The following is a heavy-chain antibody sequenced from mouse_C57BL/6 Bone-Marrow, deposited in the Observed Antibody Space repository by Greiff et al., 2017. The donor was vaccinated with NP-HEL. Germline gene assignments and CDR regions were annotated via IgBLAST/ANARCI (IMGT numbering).Heavy chain of an antibody. D-gene: IGHD2-5*01. V-gene: IGHV5-4*03. CDR3: ARVSYYSNYGYFDV. CDR2: ISDGGSYT. Sequence: DVKLVESGGGLVKPGGSLKLSCAASGFTFSSYAMSWVRQTPEKRLEWVATISDGGSYTYYPDNVKGRFTISRDNAKNNLYLQMSHLKSEDTAMYYCARVSYYSNYGYFDVWGTGTTVTVSS. CDR1: GFTFSSYA. J-gene: IGHJ1*03.